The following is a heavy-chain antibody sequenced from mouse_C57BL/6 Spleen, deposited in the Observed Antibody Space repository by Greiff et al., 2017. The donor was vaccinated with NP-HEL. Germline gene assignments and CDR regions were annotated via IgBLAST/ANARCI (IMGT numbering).Heavy chain of an antibody. CDR1: GYSITSGYY. Sequence: VQLKQSGPGLVKPSQSLSLTCSVTGYSITSGYYWNWIRQFPGNKLEWMGYISYDGSNNYNPSLKNRISITRDTSKNQFFLKLNSVTTEDTATYYCARDRGGYYDYAMDYWGQGTSVTVSS. CDR3: ARDRGGYYDYAMDY. V-gene: IGHV3-6*01. D-gene: IGHD2-3*01. J-gene: IGHJ4*01. CDR2: ISYDGSN.